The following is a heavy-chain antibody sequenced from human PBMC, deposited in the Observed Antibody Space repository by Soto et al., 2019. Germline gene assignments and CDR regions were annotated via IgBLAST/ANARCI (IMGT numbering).Heavy chain of an antibody. CDR3: VKTFPVGIVVVVAATIAFDI. Sequence: GGSLRLSCAGSGFTFSSYAMSWVRQAPGKGLEWVSAISGSGGSTYYADSVKGRFTISRDNSKNTLYLQMNSLRAEDTAVYYCVKTFPVGIVVVVAATIAFDIWGQGTMVTVSS. CDR1: GFTFSSYA. V-gene: IGHV3-23*01. J-gene: IGHJ3*02. D-gene: IGHD2-15*01. CDR2: ISGSGGST.